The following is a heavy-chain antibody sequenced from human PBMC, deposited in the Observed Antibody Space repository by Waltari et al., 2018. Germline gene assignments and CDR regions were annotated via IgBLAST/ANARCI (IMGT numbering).Heavy chain of an antibody. Sequence: ESQLVESGGRLVQPGGSLRLSSSASGVTFSTYWMHWVRQGPGQGREWVSRIDTEGRKITYAYVVRGRFTISRDNVKKTLYLQMNSLRVEDTAVYYCATHRPGGYGMDVWGQGTTVTVSS. CDR3: ATHRPGGYGMDV. J-gene: IGHJ6*02. D-gene: IGHD2-15*01. CDR2: IDTEGRKI. V-gene: IGHV3-74*03. CDR1: GVTFSTYW.